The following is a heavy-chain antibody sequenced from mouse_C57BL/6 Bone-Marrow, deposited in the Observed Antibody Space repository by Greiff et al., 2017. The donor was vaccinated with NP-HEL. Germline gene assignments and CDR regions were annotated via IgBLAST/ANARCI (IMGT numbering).Heavy chain of an antibody. Sequence: QVQLKQPGAELVRPGTSVKLSCKASGYTFTSYWMHWVKQRPGQGLEWIGVIDPSDSYTNYNQKFKGKATLTVDTSSSTAYMQLSSLTSEDSAVYYCASPGAWFAYWGQGTLVTVSA. CDR2: IDPSDSYT. V-gene: IGHV1-59*01. J-gene: IGHJ3*01. CDR3: ASPGAWFAY. CDR1: GYTFTSYW.